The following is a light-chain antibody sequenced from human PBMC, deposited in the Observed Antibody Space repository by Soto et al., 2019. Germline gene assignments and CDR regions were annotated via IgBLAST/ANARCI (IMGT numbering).Light chain of an antibody. Sequence: DSQKTQSPSALTASVGDRVTITCRASQSISTWLAWYQQKPGKAPKLLIYDASSLQSGVPSRFSGSGSGTEFTLTIRSLQADDFAAYYCQQYNSYSLTFGQGTKVDIK. V-gene: IGKV1-5*01. CDR3: QQYNSYSLT. J-gene: IGKJ1*01. CDR1: QSISTW. CDR2: DAS.